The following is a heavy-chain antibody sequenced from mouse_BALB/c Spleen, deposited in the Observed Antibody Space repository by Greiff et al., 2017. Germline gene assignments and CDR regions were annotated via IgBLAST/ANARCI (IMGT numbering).Heavy chain of an antibody. J-gene: IGHJ2*01. CDR2: ISSGSSTI. CDR3: ARSGYEDYFDY. D-gene: IGHD2-14*01. V-gene: IGHV5-17*02. Sequence: EVKLVESGGGLVQPGGSRKLSCAASGFTFSSFGMHWVRQAPEKGLEWVAYISSGSSTIYYADTVKGRFTISRDNPKNTLFLQMTSLRSEDTAMYYCARSGYEDYFDYWGQGTTLTVSS. CDR1: GFTFSSFG.